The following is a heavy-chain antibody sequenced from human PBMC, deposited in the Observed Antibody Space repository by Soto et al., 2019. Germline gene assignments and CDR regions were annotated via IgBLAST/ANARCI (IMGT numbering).Heavy chain of an antibody. CDR2: ISTLNGNT. CDR3: ARDGSYASSGHWVADSVFDV. CDR1: GYSFTNYG. D-gene: IGHD3-22*01. V-gene: IGHV1-18*01. Sequence: QVQLVQSRGEVKMPGASVTVSCKASGYSFTNYGISWVRQAPGQGLEWMGWISTLNGNTNLEQRFQGRVTMTTATSTTTAYMGPRSLTPDDTGAYYCARDGSYASSGHWVADSVFDVWGQGTMVSVSS. J-gene: IGHJ3*01.